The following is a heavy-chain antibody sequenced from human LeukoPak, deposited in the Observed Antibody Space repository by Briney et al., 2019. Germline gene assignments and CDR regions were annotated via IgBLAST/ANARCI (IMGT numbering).Heavy chain of an antibody. V-gene: IGHV4-59*01. J-gene: IGHJ2*01. CDR2: IYYSGST. D-gene: IGHD1-26*01. CDR1: GGSISSYY. Sequence: PETLSLTCTVSGGSISSYYWSWIRQPPGMGLEWIGCIYYSGSTNYNPSLKSRVTISVDTSKDQFSLRLTSVTAAGTAVYYCARSFLGDWYFDLWGRGTLVAVSS. CDR3: ARSFLGDWYFDL.